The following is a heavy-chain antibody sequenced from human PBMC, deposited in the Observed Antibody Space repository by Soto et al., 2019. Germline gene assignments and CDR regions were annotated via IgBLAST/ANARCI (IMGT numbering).Heavy chain of an antibody. CDR1: GGSISNGDYY. J-gene: IGHJ4*02. CDR3: ARDNYYDSSGYLY. D-gene: IGHD3-22*01. V-gene: IGHV4-30-4*01. Sequence: QVQLQESGPGLVKPSQTLSLTCSVSGGSISNGDYYWSWIRQSPGKGLGWIGYIYYSGITYYNPSLESRVTISVDTSKNQFFLKLNSVTAADTAVYYCARDNYYDSSGYLYWGQGTLVTVSS. CDR2: IYYSGIT.